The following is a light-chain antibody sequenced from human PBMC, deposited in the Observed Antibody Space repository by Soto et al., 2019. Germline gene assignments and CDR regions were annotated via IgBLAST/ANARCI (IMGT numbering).Light chain of an antibody. CDR2: LNS. V-gene: IGLV1-44*01. CDR1: SSSIERNT. Sequence: QSVLTQPPSASGTPGQRVTISCSGDSSSIERNTVSWYQQLPGMAPKLLIYLNSRRPSGVPDRFSGSKSGTSASLAITGLQAEDEADYYCQSYDSSLSGYAFGTGTKVTVL. J-gene: IGLJ1*01. CDR3: QSYDSSLSGYA.